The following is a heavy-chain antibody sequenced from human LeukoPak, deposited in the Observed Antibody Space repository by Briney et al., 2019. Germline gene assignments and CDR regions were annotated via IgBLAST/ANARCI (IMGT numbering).Heavy chain of an antibody. Sequence: SETLSLTCTVSGASISSSSYYWGWIRQPPGKGLEWIGSIYYSGSTYYNPSLKSRVTISVDTSKNQFSLKLSSVTAADTAVYYCASHSYYDFWSGYYWTPEDAFDIWGQGTMVTVSS. CDR1: GASISSSSYY. D-gene: IGHD3-3*01. CDR3: ASHSYYDFWSGYYWTPEDAFDI. CDR2: IYYSGST. V-gene: IGHV4-39*01. J-gene: IGHJ3*02.